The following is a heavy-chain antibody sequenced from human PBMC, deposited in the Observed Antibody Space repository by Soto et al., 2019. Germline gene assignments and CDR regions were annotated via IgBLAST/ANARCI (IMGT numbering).Heavy chain of an antibody. CDR1: GFTFSSYS. J-gene: IGHJ4*02. CDR2: ISSSSSYI. V-gene: IGHV3-21*01. Sequence: GGSLRLSCAASGFTFSSYSMNWVRQAPGKGLEWVSSISSSSSYIYYADSVKGRFTISRDNAKNSLYLQMNSLRAEDTAVYYCARMAREYSGYYIDYWGQGTLVTVSS. D-gene: IGHD5-12*01. CDR3: ARMAREYSGYYIDY.